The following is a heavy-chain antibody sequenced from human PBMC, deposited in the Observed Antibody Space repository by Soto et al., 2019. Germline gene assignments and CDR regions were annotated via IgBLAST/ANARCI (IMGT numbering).Heavy chain of an antibody. D-gene: IGHD3-22*01. V-gene: IGHV4-59*01. Sequence: SETLSLTCTVSGGSISSYYWSWIRQPPGKGLEWIGYIYYSGSTNYNPSLKSRVTISVDTSKNQFSLKLSSVTAADTAVYYCARVPIGYDSSGYSNWFDPWGQGTLVTVSS. CDR2: IYYSGST. J-gene: IGHJ5*02. CDR1: GGSISSYY. CDR3: ARVPIGYDSSGYSNWFDP.